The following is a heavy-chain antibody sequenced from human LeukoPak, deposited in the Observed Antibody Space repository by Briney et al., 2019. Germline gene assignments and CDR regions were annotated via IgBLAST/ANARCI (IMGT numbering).Heavy chain of an antibody. D-gene: IGHD2-15*01. CDR2: ISYDGSNK. J-gene: IGHJ5*02. CDR3: AKAGAYCSGGSCPGWFDP. Sequence: GRSLRLSCAASGFTFSTYGMHWGRQAPGKGLEGVAVISYDGSNKYYEDSVKGRFTISRDNAKNTLYLQMNSLRAEDTAVYYCAKAGAYCSGGSCPGWFDPWGQGTLVTVSS. CDR1: GFTFSTYG. V-gene: IGHV3-30*18.